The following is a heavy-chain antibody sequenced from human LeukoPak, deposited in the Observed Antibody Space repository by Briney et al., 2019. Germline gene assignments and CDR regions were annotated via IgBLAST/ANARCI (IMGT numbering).Heavy chain of an antibody. CDR2: IYHSGST. D-gene: IGHD3-3*01. Sequence: SETLSLTCAVSGYSISSGYYWGWIRQPPGKGLEWIGSIYHSGSTYYNPSLKSRVTISVDTSKNQFSLKLSSVAAADTAVYYCARHGFGWAYWGQGTLVTVSS. J-gene: IGHJ4*02. V-gene: IGHV4-38-2*01. CDR1: GYSISSGYY. CDR3: ARHGFGWAY.